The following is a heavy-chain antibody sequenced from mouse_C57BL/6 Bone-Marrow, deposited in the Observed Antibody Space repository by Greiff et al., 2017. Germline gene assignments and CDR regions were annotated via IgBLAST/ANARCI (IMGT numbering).Heavy chain of an antibody. D-gene: IGHD2-4*01. CDR3: AREGYDYFFDY. J-gene: IGHJ2*01. CDR2: INPSTGGT. V-gene: IGHV1-42*01. CDR1: GYSFTGYY. Sequence: EVKVEESGPELVKPGASVKISCKASGYSFTGYYMNWVKQSPEKSLEWIGEINPSTGGTTYNQKFKAKATLTVDKSSSTAYMQLKSLTSEDSAVYYCAREGYDYFFDYWGQGTTRTVSS.